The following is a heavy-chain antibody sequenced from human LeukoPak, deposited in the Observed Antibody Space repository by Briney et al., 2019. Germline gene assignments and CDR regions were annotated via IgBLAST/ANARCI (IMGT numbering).Heavy chain of an antibody. CDR2: IDINTGNP. CDR3: VREGLAGGAN. CDR1: GYTFSTYN. J-gene: IGHJ4*02. Sequence: GASVKVSCKASGYTFSTYNLNWGRQATGQEVERVGWIDINTGNPTYAQGSTGRFVFSLDTSVSTAYLQISSLKDEDTAVFYCVREGLAGGANSGQRTPVTVSS. D-gene: IGHD6-19*01. V-gene: IGHV7-4-1*02.